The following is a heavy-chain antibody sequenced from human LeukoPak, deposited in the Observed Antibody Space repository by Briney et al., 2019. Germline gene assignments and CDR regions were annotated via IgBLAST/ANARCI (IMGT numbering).Heavy chain of an antibody. CDR1: GFTFSRYG. CDR3: AKDGVGATSLDC. CDR2: IWHDGSYE. V-gene: IGHV3-33*06. D-gene: IGHD1-26*01. J-gene: IGHJ4*02. Sequence: PGRSLRLSCAASGFTFSRYGMHWARQAPGKGLEWVAVIWHDGSYEYYADSVKGRFTISRDSSKNTLYLQMNSLRGEDTAVYYCAKDGVGATSLDCWGQGTLVTVSS.